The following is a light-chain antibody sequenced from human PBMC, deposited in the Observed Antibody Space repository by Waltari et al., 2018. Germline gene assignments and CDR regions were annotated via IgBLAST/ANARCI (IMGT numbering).Light chain of an antibody. Sequence: QSALTQPPSASGSPGQSVTISCTGTSSDVGGYDYLSWYQQHPGKAPKLMIYEINKRPSGVPNRFSGSRSGNTASLTVSGLRPEDEADYYCSSYAGSNRVIFGGGTKLTVL. J-gene: IGLJ2*01. CDR3: SSYAGSNRVI. CDR2: EIN. V-gene: IGLV2-8*01. CDR1: SSDVGGYDY.